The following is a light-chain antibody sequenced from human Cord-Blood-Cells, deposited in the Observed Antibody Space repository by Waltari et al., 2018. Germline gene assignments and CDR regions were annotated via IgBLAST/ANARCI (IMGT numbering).Light chain of an antibody. J-gene: IGLJ2*01. CDR1: RSDVGCYNY. V-gene: IGLV2-14*01. CDR3: SSYTSSSTL. CDR2: DVS. Sequence: QSALTQPAPVSGSPGQSSTISCTGTRSDVGCYNYVSWYQQHPGKAPNLMIYDVSNRPAGVSNRCSGSKSGNTASLTISGLQAEDEADYYCSSYTSSSTLFGGGTKLTVL.